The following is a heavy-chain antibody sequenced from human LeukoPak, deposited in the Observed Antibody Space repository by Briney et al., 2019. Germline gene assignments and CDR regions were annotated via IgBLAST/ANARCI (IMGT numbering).Heavy chain of an antibody. CDR2: IWYDGSNE. V-gene: IGHV3-33*01. D-gene: IGHD6-13*01. J-gene: IGHJ4*02. Sequence: GGSLRLSCAASGFTFSSYGMHWVRQAPGKGLEWVAVIWYDGSNEYYADSVKGRFTISRDNSKNTLYLQMNSLRAEDTAVYYCARGEQQLVFAFDYWGQGTLVTVSS. CDR3: ARGEQQLVFAFDY. CDR1: GFTFSSYG.